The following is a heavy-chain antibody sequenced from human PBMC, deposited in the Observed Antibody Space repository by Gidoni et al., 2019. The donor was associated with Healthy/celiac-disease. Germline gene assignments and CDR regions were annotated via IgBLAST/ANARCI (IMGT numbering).Heavy chain of an antibody. CDR3: ARDNSGSGSYHGY. CDR1: GFTFSSYS. J-gene: IGHJ4*02. V-gene: IGHV3-48*02. D-gene: IGHD3-10*01. CDR2: ISSSSSTI. Sequence: EVQLVESGGGLVQPGGSLRPSCAASGFTFSSYSMNGVRQAPGKGLEWVSYISSSSSTIYYADSVKGRFTISRDNAKNSLYLQMNSLRDEDTAVYYCARDNSGSGSYHGYWGQGTLVTVSS.